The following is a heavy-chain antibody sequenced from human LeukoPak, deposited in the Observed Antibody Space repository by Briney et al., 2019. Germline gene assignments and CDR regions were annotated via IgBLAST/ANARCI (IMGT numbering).Heavy chain of an antibody. CDR3: ASTQQGRAFEY. CDR2: FYHSGST. CDR1: GASLSSYY. D-gene: IGHD6-19*01. V-gene: IGHV4-59*01. Sequence: PSETLSLTCTVSGASLSSYYWSWVRQPPGKGLEWIGCFYHSGSTKYKPSLGSRATTSVDTSKNPCSLRLNSVTAADTAVYYCASTQQGRAFEYWCQGRQVTVSS. J-gene: IGHJ4*02.